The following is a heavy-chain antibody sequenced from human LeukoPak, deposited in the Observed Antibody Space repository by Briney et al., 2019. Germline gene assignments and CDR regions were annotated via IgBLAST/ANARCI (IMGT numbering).Heavy chain of an antibody. J-gene: IGHJ4*02. CDR2: IYYSGST. V-gene: IGHV4-30-4*02. CDR1: GGSISSGDYY. CDR3: ARETPGAGHFDY. Sequence: SETLSLTCTVSGGSISSGDYYWSWIRQPPGKGLEWIGYIYYSGSTYYNPSLKSRVTISVDTSKNQFSLKLSSVTAADTAVYYCARETPGAGHFDYWGQGSLVTVSS. D-gene: IGHD7-27*01.